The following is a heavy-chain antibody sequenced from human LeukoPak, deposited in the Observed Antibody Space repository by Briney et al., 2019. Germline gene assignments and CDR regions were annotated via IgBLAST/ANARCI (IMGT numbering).Heavy chain of an antibody. Sequence: PQASVKVSCKVSGYTLTELSMHWVRQAPGKGLEWMGGFDPEDGETIYAQKFQGRVTITADESTSTAYMELSSLRSEDTAVYYCAGQRYDSSGYLPEGYFDYWGQGTLVTVSS. D-gene: IGHD3-22*01. CDR2: FDPEDGET. V-gene: IGHV1-24*01. CDR1: GYTLTELS. CDR3: AGQRYDSSGYLPEGYFDY. J-gene: IGHJ4*02.